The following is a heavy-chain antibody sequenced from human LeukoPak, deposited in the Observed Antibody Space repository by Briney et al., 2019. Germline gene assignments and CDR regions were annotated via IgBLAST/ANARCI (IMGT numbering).Heavy chain of an antibody. Sequence: ASVKVSCKASGYTFTSYAMHWVRQAPGQRLEWMGWINAGNGNTKYSQKFQGRVTNTRDTSASTAYMELSSLRSEDTAVYYCARGSSIAARTSMGYWGQGTLVTVSS. CDR1: GYTFTSYA. V-gene: IGHV1-3*01. D-gene: IGHD6-6*01. CDR2: INAGNGNT. J-gene: IGHJ4*02. CDR3: ARGSSIAARTSMGY.